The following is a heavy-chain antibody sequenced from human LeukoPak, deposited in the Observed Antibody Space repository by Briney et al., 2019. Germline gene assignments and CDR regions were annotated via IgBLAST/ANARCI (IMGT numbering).Heavy chain of an antibody. D-gene: IGHD6-19*01. CDR3: ARELSGGPAPDY. J-gene: IGHJ4*02. CDR2: ISSSSSYI. V-gene: IGHV3-21*01. Sequence: GGSLRLSCAASGFTFSSYSMNWVRQAPGKGLEWVSSISSSSSYIYYADSVKGRFTISRDNAKNSLYLQMNSLRAEDTAVYYCARELSGGPAPDYWGQGTLVTVS. CDR1: GFTFSSYS.